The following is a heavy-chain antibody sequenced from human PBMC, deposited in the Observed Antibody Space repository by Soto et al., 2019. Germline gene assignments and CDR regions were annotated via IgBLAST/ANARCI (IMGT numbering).Heavy chain of an antibody. CDR1: GASMTDHY. CDR3: ARSGHIFWGVV. J-gene: IGHJ4*02. V-gene: IGHV4-59*11. D-gene: IGHD3-16*01. Sequence: QIHLQESGPGLLKPWETLSLTCSVSGASMTDHYGSWIRQTPGRGLEHIGYVFYTGTAYYNPSLKSGVTLSIDTSNNRFSLRMTSLAAADTAIYYSARSGHIFWGVVGGQGIMVTVSS. CDR2: VFYTGTA.